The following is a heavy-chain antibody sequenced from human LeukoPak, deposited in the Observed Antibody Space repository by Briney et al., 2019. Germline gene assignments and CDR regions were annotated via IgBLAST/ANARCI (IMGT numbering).Heavy chain of an antibody. CDR2: ISGDGGST. D-gene: IGHD1-7*01. CDR3: ATAGNYRFDY. Sequence: PGGSLRLSCAASGFTFDDYAMHWVRQAPGKGLEWVSLISGDGGSTYYADSVKGRFTISRDNSKNSLYLQMNSLRAEDTAVYYCATAGNYRFDYWGQGTLVTVSS. V-gene: IGHV3-43*02. CDR1: GFTFDDYA. J-gene: IGHJ4*02.